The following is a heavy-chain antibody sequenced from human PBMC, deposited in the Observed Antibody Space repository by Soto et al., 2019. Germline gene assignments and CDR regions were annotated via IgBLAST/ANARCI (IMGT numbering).Heavy chain of an antibody. D-gene: IGHD6-13*01. J-gene: IGHJ5*02. V-gene: IGHV3-33*01. CDR2: IWYDGSNK. CDR1: GFTFSSYG. CDR3: ARDDRSSWYATGWFDP. Sequence: GGSLRLSCAASGFTFSSYGMHWVRQAPGKGLEWVAVIWYDGSNKYYADSVKGRFTISRDNSKNTLYLQMNSLRAEDTAVYYSARDDRSSWYATGWFDPWGQGTLVTVSS.